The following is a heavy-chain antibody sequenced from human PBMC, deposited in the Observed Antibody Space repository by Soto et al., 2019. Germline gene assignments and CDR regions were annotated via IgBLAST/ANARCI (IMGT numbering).Heavy chain of an antibody. V-gene: IGHV1-69*01. Sequence: ASVNVSCKASEGTFSSYAISWVRQAPGQGLEWMGGIIPICGTANYAQKFQGRVTITADESTSTAYMELSSLRSEDTAVYYCAREGGYCSGGSCHDAFNIWGQGTMVTVSS. D-gene: IGHD2-15*01. CDR2: IIPICGTA. CDR3: AREGGYCSGGSCHDAFNI. J-gene: IGHJ3*02. CDR1: EGTFSSYA.